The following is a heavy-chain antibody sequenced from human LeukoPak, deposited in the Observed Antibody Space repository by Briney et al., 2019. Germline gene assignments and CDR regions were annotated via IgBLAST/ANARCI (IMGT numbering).Heavy chain of an antibody. Sequence: ASVKVSCKASGYTFTSYYMHWVRQATGQGLEWMGWMNPNSGNTGYAQKFQGRVTMTRNTSISTAYMELSSLRSEDTAVYYCAGMMYSSSWNAFDIWGQGTMVTVSS. CDR2: MNPNSGNT. D-gene: IGHD6-13*01. CDR3: AGMMYSSSWNAFDI. V-gene: IGHV1-8*02. CDR1: GYTFTSYY. J-gene: IGHJ3*02.